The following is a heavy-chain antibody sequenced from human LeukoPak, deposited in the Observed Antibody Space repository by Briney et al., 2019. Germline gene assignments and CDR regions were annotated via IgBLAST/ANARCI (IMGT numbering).Heavy chain of an antibody. CDR3: ARDDPRTGYSAKDI. Sequence: SETLSLTCTVTGDPISSYYWSWIRQPGGKGLGSIGRIYTSGSTNYNPSLKSRVTLSVDTSKNQFSLKLSSVTAADTAVYYCARDDPRTGYSAKDIWEKGKMVSVSS. D-gene: IGHD3/OR15-3a*01. CDR2: IYTSGST. J-gene: IGHJ3*02. CDR1: GDPISSYY. V-gene: IGHV4-4*07.